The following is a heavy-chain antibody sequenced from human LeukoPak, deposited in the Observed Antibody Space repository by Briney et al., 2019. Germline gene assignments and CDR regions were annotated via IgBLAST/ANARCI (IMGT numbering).Heavy chain of an antibody. V-gene: IGHV4-39*01. CDR3: ARQNYYDSSGRPVYFDY. CDR2: IYYSGST. J-gene: IGHJ4*02. Sequence: SETLSLTCTVSGGSISSSSYYWGWIRQPPGKGLEWIGSIYYSGSTYYNPSLKSRVTISVDTSKNQFSLKLSFVTAADTAVYYCARQNYYDSSGRPVYFDYWVQGTLVTVSS. D-gene: IGHD3-22*01. CDR1: GGSISSSSYY.